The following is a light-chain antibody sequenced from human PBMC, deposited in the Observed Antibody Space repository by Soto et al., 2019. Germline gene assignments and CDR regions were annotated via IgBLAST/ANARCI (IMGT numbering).Light chain of an antibody. CDR2: EVS. CDR1: TSDVGYYNY. CDR3: SAFTGSTPLYV. Sequence: QSALTQPASVSGSPGQSITISCTATTSDVGYYNYVSWYQQHPGKAPKLMIFEVSHRPSGVSNRFSGSKSGNTASLTISGLQAEDEADYYCSAFTGSTPLYVFGTGTKLTVL. J-gene: IGLJ1*01. V-gene: IGLV2-14*01.